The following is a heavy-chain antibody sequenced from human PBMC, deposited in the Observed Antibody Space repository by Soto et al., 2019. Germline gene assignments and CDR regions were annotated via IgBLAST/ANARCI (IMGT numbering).Heavy chain of an antibody. CDR2: IYTSGST. J-gene: IGHJ4*02. D-gene: IGHD1-26*01. Sequence: KAPETLSLTCTVSGGSISSYYWSWIRQPAGKGLEWIGRIYTSGSTNYNPSLKSRVTMSVDTSKNQFSLKLSSVTAADTAVYYCARSSDPNGSYLFDYWGQGTLVTVSS. V-gene: IGHV4-4*07. CDR1: GGSISSYY. CDR3: ARSSDPNGSYLFDY.